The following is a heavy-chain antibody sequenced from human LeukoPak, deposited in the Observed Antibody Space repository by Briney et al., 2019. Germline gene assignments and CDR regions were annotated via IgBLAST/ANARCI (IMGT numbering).Heavy chain of an antibody. Sequence: PGRSLRLSCAASGFTFSSYGMHWVRQAPGKGLEWVAVIWYDGNNKYYADFVKGRFTISRDNSKNTLYLQLNSLRAEDAAVYYCARGSSSGWWGQGTLVTVSS. CDR2: IWYDGNNK. J-gene: IGHJ4*02. V-gene: IGHV3-33*01. D-gene: IGHD6-19*01. CDR1: GFTFSSYG. CDR3: ARGSSSGW.